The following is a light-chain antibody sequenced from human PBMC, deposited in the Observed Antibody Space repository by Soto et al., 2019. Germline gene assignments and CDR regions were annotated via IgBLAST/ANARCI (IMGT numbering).Light chain of an antibody. CDR1: QSVRSSY. CDR2: SAS. J-gene: IGKJ1*01. V-gene: IGKV3-20*01. CDR3: QQYGSSEWT. Sequence: EIVLTQSPGTLSLSPGERATLSCRASQSVRSSYVAWYQQKPGQAPRLLIYSASTRATGIPDRFSGSGSGTDFTLTITRLEPEDFALYYCQQYGSSEWTFGQGTKVEIK.